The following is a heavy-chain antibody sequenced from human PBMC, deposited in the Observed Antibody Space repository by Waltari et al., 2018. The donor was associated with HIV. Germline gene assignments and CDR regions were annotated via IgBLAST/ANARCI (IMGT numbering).Heavy chain of an antibody. Sequence: QVQLXQSGVEVXKHXASXXVSCKASGYNFVNYGISWVRQAPGQGXEWXXWXSAYSGNTKYXXXXXXXXTMTTDTSTSTAYMELRSLTSDDTAIYYCARAGDNWNAEHDYWGQGTLVTVSS. CDR3: ARAGDNWNAEHDY. V-gene: IGHV1-18*01. J-gene: IGHJ4*02. CDR1: GYNFVNYG. D-gene: IGHD1-20*01. CDR2: XSAYSGNT.